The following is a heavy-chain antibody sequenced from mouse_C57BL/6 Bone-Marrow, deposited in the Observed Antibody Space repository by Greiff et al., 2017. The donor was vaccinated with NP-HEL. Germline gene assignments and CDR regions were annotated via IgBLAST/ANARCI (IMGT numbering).Heavy chain of an antibody. CDR1: GFTFSSYA. D-gene: IGHD2-4*01. Sequence: EVKLVESGAGLVKPGGSLKLSCAASGFTFSSYAMSWVRQTPEKRLEWVAYISSGGDCIYYADTVKGRFTISRDNARNTLYLQMSSLKSEDTTMYDSTRYEYGLYFDDWGKGTTLSVSS. V-gene: IGHV5-9-1*02. CDR2: ISSGGDCI. CDR3: TRYEYGLYFDD. J-gene: IGHJ2*01.